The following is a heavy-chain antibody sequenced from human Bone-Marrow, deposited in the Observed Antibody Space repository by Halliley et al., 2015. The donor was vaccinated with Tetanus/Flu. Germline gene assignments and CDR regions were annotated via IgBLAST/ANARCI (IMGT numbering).Heavy chain of an antibody. Sequence: APGQGLEGVGILNPSGDYVSYAQRFQGRVTITRNTSTTTVYMKLSGLRSEDTAVYYCAIGSFDYWGQGTLVTVPS. J-gene: IGHJ4*02. CDR2: LNPSGDYV. V-gene: IGHV1-46*01. D-gene: IGHD1-1*01. CDR3: AIGSFDY.